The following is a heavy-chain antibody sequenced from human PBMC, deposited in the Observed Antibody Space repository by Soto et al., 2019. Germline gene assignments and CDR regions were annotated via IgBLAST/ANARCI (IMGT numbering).Heavy chain of an antibody. Sequence: QVQLQESGPGLVKPSQTLSLTCTVSGGSISSGDYYWTWIRQPPGKGLEWIGYIYYSGSTYYNPSLKSRVTISVDTSKNKFSLKLNSVTAADTAVYYCARPRDSSPADFDYWGQGTLVTVSS. D-gene: IGHD2-21*02. V-gene: IGHV4-30-4*01. CDR2: IYYSGST. J-gene: IGHJ4*02. CDR1: GGSISSGDYY. CDR3: ARPRDSSPADFDY.